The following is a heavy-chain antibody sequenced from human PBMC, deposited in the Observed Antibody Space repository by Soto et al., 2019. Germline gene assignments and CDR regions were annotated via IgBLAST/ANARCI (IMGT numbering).Heavy chain of an antibody. CDR1: GFTFSNYD. V-gene: IGHV3-23*01. Sequence: EVQLLESGGGLVQPGESLRLSCAPSGFTFSNYDMNWVRQAPGKGLEWVSTISGDGAVTYYADSVKGRFTISRDNSKNTLYVQMDSLRADDTAVYYCARAFCSGAYCRRFDYWGQGTLVSVSS. CDR2: ISGDGAVT. CDR3: ARAFCSGAYCRRFDY. D-gene: IGHD3-10*02. J-gene: IGHJ4*02.